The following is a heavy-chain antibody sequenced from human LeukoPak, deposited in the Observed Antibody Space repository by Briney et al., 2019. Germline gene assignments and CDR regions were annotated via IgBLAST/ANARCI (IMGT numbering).Heavy chain of an antibody. CDR3: ARAIRADRRGSWFDP. Sequence: ASVKVSCNASGYTFTGYYMHWVRQAPGQGLEWMGWINPNSGGTNYAQKFQGWVTMTRDTSISTAYMELSRLRSDDTAVYYCARAIRADRRGSWFDPWGQGTLVTVSS. CDR2: INPNSGGT. D-gene: IGHD3-16*01. CDR1: GYTFTGYY. V-gene: IGHV1-2*04. J-gene: IGHJ5*02.